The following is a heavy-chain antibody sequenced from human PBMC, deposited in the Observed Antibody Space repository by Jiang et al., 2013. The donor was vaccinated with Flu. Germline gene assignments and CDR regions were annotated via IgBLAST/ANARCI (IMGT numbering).Heavy chain of an antibody. CDR3: ARVEPSSSWVXY. D-gene: IGHD6-13*01. V-gene: IGHV4-34*01. Sequence: RLLKPSETLSLTCAVYGGSFSGYYWSWIRQPPGKGLEWIGEINHSGSTNYNPSLKSRVTISVDTSKNQFSLKLSSVTAADTAVYYCARVEPSSSWVXYVGQGPWSPSP. CDR1: GGSFSGYY. CDR2: INHSGST. J-gene: IGHJ4*02.